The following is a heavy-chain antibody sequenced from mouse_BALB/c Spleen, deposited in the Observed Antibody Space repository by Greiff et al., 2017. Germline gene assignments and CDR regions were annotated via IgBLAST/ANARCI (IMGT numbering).Heavy chain of an antibody. Sequence: EVQLKESGAELVKPGASVKLSCTASGFNIKDTYMHWVKQRPEQGLEWIGRIDPANGNTKYDPKFQGKATITADTSSNTAYLQLSSLTSEDTAVYCCEGLLMDYWGQGTSVTVSS. CDR1: GFNIKDTY. V-gene: IGHV14-3*02. J-gene: IGHJ4*01. CDR3: EGLLMDY. D-gene: IGHD6-1*01. CDR2: IDPANGNT.